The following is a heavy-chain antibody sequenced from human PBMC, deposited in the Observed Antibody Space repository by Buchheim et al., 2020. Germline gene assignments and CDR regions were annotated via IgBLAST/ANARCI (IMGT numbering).Heavy chain of an antibody. D-gene: IGHD3-3*01. CDR1: GFTFSSYA. CDR2: ISGSGGST. CDR3: AKELGNYDFWSGYKDWYFDL. V-gene: IGHV3-23*01. Sequence: EVQLLESGGGLVQPGGSLRLSCAASGFTFSSYAMSWVRQAPGKGLEWVSAISGSGGSTYYADSVKGRFTISRDNSKNTLYLQMNSLRAEDTAVYYCAKELGNYDFWSGYKDWYFDLWGRGTL. J-gene: IGHJ2*01.